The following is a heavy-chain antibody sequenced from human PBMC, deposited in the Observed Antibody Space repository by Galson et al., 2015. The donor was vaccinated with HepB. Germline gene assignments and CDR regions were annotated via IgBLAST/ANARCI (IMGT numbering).Heavy chain of an antibody. CDR2: IKQDGSEK. CDR1: GFTFSSSW. J-gene: IGHJ4*02. V-gene: IGHV3-7*03. CDR3: AREGRGYSYGLFPN. D-gene: IGHD5-18*01. Sequence: FLRLSCAASGFTFSSSWMSWVRQAPGKGLEWVANIKQDGSEKYYVDSVKGRFTISRYNAKNSLYLQMNSLRAEDTAVYYGAREGRGYSYGLFPNWGQGTLVTVSS.